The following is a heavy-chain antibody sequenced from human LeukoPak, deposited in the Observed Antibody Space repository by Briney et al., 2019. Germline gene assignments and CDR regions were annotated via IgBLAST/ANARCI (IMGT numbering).Heavy chain of an antibody. J-gene: IGHJ4*02. CDR1: GGSFSGYY. CDR2: INYSGST. V-gene: IGHV4-34*01. CDR3: ASLVRIAARGGFDY. Sequence: SETLSLTCAVYGGSFSGYYWSWIRQPPGKGLEWIGEINYSGSTNYNPSLKSRVTISVDTSKNQFSLKLSSVTAADTAVYYCASLVRIAARGGFDYWGQGTLVTVSS. D-gene: IGHD6-6*01.